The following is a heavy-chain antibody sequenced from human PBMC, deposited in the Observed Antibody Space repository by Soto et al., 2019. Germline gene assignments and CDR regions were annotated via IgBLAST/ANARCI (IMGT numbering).Heavy chain of an antibody. CDR1: GFTFSSYS. D-gene: IGHD3-3*01. CDR3: ARDKTDWSGGYYSDY. J-gene: IGHJ4*02. V-gene: IGHV3-21*01. Sequence: GSLRLSCAASGFTFSSYSMNWVRQAPGKGLEWVSSISSSSSYIYYADSVKGRFTISRDNAKNSLYLQMNSLRAEDTAVYYCARDKTDWSGGYYSDYWGQGTLVTVSS. CDR2: ISSSSSYI.